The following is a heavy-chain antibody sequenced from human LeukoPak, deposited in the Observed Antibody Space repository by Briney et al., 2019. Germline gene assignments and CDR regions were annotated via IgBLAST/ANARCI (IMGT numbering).Heavy chain of an antibody. CDR2: IYYSGST. Sequence: SETLSLTCTVSGGSISSYYWSWIRQPPGKGLEWIGYIYYSGSTNYNPSLKSRVTISVDTSKNQFSLKLSSVTAADKAVYYCARVTVAGEADYWGQGTLVTVSS. J-gene: IGHJ4*02. CDR3: ARVTVAGEADY. D-gene: IGHD6-19*01. CDR1: GGSISSYY. V-gene: IGHV4-59*01.